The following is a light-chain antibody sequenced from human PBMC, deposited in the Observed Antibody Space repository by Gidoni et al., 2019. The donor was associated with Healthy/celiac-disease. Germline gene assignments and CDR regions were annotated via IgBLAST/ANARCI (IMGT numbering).Light chain of an antibody. CDR1: SSNIGSNS. CDR3: AAWDDSLSGPV. Sequence: QSVLTQPPSASGTPGQRVTISCSGSSSNIGSNSVYWYQQLPGTAPKVLIYRNNQRHSGVPDRFSGSKSGTSASLAISGLRSEDEADYYCAAWDDSLSGPVFGGGTKLTVL. J-gene: IGLJ3*02. V-gene: IGLV1-47*01. CDR2: RNN.